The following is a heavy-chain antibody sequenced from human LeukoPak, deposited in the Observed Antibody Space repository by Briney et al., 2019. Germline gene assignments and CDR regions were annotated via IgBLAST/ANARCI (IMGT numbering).Heavy chain of an antibody. V-gene: IGHV1/OR15-1*04. D-gene: IGHD6-19*01. Sequence: GSVKVSCKASGYIFTDYYMHWVRQAPGQELGWMGRINPNSGGTNYAQKFQGRVTMTRDTSISTAYMELSRLRSDDTAVYYCAREGPGRIAVAGRETHYYYYMDVWGKGTTVTVSS. J-gene: IGHJ6*03. CDR1: GYIFTDYY. CDR2: INPNSGGT. CDR3: AREGPGRIAVAGRETHYYYYMDV.